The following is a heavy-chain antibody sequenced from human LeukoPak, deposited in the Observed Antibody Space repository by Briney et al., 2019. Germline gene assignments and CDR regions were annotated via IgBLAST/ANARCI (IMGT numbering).Heavy chain of an antibody. CDR3: ARYYYDSSGTRDAFDI. CDR1: GGSFSGYY. J-gene: IGHJ3*02. Sequence: SETLSLTCAVYGGSFSGYYWSWIRQPPGKGLEWIGEINHSGSTNYNPSLKSRVTISVDTSKNQFSLKLSSVTAADTAVYYCARYYYDSSGTRDAFDIWGQGTMVTVSS. CDR2: INHSGST. D-gene: IGHD3-22*01. V-gene: IGHV4-34*01.